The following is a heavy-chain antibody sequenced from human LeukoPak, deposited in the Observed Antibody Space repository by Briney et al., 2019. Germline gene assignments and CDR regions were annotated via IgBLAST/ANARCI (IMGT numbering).Heavy chain of an antibody. D-gene: IGHD3-10*01. CDR2: IKQDGSEK. CDR3: ARGFRALDY. Sequence: GGSLRLSCAASGFTFSSYWMTWVRQAPGKGLEWVANIKQDGSEKYYVDSVKGRFTISRDNAKNSLYLQMNGLSAEDTAVYYCARGFRALDYWGQGTLVTVSS. CDR1: GFTFSSYW. J-gene: IGHJ4*02. V-gene: IGHV3-7*01.